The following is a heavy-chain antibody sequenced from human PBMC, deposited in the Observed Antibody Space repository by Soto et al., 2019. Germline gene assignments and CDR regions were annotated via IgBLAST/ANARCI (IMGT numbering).Heavy chain of an antibody. CDR1: GFTFSSYG. CDR3: AKAYGVNDY. Sequence: GGSLRLSCAASGFTFSSYGMHWVRQAPGKGLEWVAVISYDGSNKYYADSVKGRFTISRDNSKNTLYLQMNSLRAEDTAVYYCAKAYGVNDYWGQGTLVTVSS. D-gene: IGHD4-17*01. CDR2: ISYDGSNK. J-gene: IGHJ4*02. V-gene: IGHV3-30*18.